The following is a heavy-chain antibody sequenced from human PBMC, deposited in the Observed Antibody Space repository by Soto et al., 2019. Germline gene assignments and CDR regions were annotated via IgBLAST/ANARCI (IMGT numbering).Heavy chain of an antibody. V-gene: IGHV4-39*01. Sequence: QLQLQESGPGLVTPSETLSLTCTVSGGSISSTSYFWAWVRQSPAMGLEWIGSINYRGTTFYIASLNSRATISIDTSKNQFSLRLKSVTAADTAVYYCARLVACSGGSCNFDPWGQGTLVTVSS. J-gene: IGHJ5*02. CDR2: INYRGTT. D-gene: IGHD2-15*01. CDR3: ARLVACSGGSCNFDP. CDR1: GGSISSTSYF.